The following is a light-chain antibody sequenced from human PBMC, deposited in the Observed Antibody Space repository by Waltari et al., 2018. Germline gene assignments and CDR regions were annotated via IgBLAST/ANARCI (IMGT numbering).Light chain of an antibody. CDR2: KAS. CDR3: QQYNSYSGT. J-gene: IGKJ1*01. Sequence: DLPMTQSPSTLSASVGDRVTITCRASQSISSWLAWYQQKPGNAPKLLIYKASSLESGVPSRFSGSGSGTEFTLTISSLQPDDFATYYCQQYNSYSGTFGQGTKVEIK. CDR1: QSISSW. V-gene: IGKV1-5*03.